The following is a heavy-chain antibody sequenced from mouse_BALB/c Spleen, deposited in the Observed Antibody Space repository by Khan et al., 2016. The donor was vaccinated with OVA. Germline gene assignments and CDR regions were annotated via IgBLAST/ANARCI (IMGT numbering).Heavy chain of an antibody. D-gene: IGHD2-14*01. CDR1: GFTFSSYV. V-gene: IGHV5-6-5*01. CDR3: TREAYRYDEYYFDY. J-gene: IGHJ2*01. CDR2: ISSGGST. Sequence: EVELVESGGGSVKPGGSLKLSCVVSGFTFSSYVMSWVRQTPEKRLEWVASISSGGSTYYPDSVKGRFTISRDNARNIVYLQMSSVRSEDMAMYFCTREAYRYDEYYFDYWGQGTTLTVSS.